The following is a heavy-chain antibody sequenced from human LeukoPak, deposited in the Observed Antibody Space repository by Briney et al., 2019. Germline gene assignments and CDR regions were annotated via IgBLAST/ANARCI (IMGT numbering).Heavy chain of an antibody. V-gene: IGHV4-59*11. D-gene: IGHD3-9*01. J-gene: IGHJ6*03. CDR3: ARYDILTGYWYPGYMDV. CDR2: INYSGST. CDR1: GGSISSHY. Sequence: SETLSLTCTVSGGSISSHYWSWIRQPPGKGLEWIGYINYSGSTNYNPSLKSRVTISVDTSKNQFSLKLTSVTAADTAVYYCARYDILTGYWYPGYMDVWGKGTTVTISS.